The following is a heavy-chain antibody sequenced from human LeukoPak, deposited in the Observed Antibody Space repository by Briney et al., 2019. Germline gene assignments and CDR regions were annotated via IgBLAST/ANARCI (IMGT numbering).Heavy chain of an antibody. CDR2: IYDSGST. CDR3: TRTDGKQLPPRF. CDR1: GGSISSYY. V-gene: IGHV4-4*08. D-gene: IGHD5-18*01. Sequence: RSSETLSLTCTVSGGSISSYYWSWIRQPPGRGLEWIGYIYDSGSTNCNPSLKSRVTISVDTSKNQFSLKLSSVTAADTAVYYCTRTDGKQLPPRFWGQGTLVTVSS. J-gene: IGHJ4*02.